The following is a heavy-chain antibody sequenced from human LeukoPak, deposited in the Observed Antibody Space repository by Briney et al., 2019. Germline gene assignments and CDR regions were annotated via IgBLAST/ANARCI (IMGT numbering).Heavy chain of an antibody. J-gene: IGHJ5*02. CDR3: ARDVILWFGELLQGNWFDP. V-gene: IGHV4-4*07. Sequence: SETLSLTCTVSGGSISSYYWSWIRQPAGKGLEWIGRIYTSGSTNYNPSLKSRVTMSVDTSKNQFSLKLSSVTAADTAVYYCARDVILWFGELLQGNWFDPWGQGTLVTVSS. CDR1: GGSISSYY. D-gene: IGHD3-10*01. CDR2: IYTSGST.